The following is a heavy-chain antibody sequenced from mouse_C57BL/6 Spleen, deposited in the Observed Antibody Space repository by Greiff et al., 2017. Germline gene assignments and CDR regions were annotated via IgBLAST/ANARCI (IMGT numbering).Heavy chain of an antibody. J-gene: IGHJ4*01. CDR2: IDPSDSYT. V-gene: IGHV1-69*01. CDR3: ARLRRFYAMDY. CDR1: GSTFTSYW. D-gene: IGHD2-4*01. Sequence: QVQLQQPGAELVMPGASVTLSCKASGSTFTSYWMHWVKQRPGQGLEWIGEIDPSDSYTNYNQKFKGKSTLTVDKSSSTAYMQLSSLTSEDSAVYYCARLRRFYAMDYWGQGTSVTVSS.